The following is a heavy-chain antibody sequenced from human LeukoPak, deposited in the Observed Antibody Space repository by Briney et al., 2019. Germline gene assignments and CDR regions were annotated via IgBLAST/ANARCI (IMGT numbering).Heavy chain of an antibody. V-gene: IGHV1-18*04. Sequence: GALVKVSCKASGYTFTSYGISWVRQAPGQGLEWMGWISAYNGNTNYAQKLQGRVTMTTDTSTSTAYMELRSLRSDDTAVYYCVRGLASGYGSGSYSDYWGQGTLVTVSS. J-gene: IGHJ4*02. CDR1: GYTFTSYG. CDR3: VRGLASGYGSGSYSDY. CDR2: ISAYNGNT. D-gene: IGHD3-10*01.